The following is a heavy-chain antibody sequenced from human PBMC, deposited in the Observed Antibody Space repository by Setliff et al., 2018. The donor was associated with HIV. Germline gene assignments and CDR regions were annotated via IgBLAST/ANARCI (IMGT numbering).Heavy chain of an antibody. CDR1: GFTFSSYS. J-gene: IGHJ6*02. D-gene: IGHD1-26*01. CDR2: ISSSSSYI. V-gene: IGHV3-21*01. Sequence: GGSLRLSCAASGFTFSSYSMNWVRQAPGKGLEWVSSISSSSSYIYYADSVKGRFTISRDNAKNSLYLQMNSLRAEDTAVYYCARGSRGATDYGMDVWGQGTTVTVS. CDR3: ARGSRGATDYGMDV.